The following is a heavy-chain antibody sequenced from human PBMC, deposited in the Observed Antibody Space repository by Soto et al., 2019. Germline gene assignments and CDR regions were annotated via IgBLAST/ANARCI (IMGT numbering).Heavy chain of an antibody. Sequence: ASVKVSCKASGYTFTSYDINWVRQATGQGLEWMGWMNPNSGNTGYAQKFQGRVTMTRNTSISTAYMELSSLRSEDTAVYYSTSGLGSGSYEYYYYYGMDVWGQGTTVTVSS. V-gene: IGHV1-8*01. CDR3: TSGLGSGSYEYYYYYGMDV. CDR1: GYTFTSYD. CDR2: MNPNSGNT. D-gene: IGHD3-10*01. J-gene: IGHJ6*02.